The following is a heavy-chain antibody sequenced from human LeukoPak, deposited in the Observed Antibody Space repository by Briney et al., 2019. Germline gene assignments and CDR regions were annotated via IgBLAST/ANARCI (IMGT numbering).Heavy chain of an antibody. V-gene: IGHV1-46*01. D-gene: IGHD5/OR15-5a*01. J-gene: IGHJ4*02. CDR1: GYTFTSYY. CDR2: INPTSGST. Sequence: ASVKVSCKASGYTFTSYYMYWVRQAPGQGLEWMGIINPTSGSTNYPQKFQGRVTMTRDTSTGTVYMYLSSLRSEDTAVYYCARGLRSTIYFDYWGQGTLVTVSS. CDR3: ARGLRSTIYFDY.